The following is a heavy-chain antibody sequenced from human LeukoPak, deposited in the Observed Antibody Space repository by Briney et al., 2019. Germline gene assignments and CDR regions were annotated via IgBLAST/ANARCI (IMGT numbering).Heavy chain of an antibody. CDR2: IKQDGSEK. CDR1: GFTFSSYW. D-gene: IGHD3-9*01. Sequence: PGGSLRLSCAASGFTFSSYWMSWVRQAPGKGLEWAANIKQDGSEKYYVDSVKGRFTISRDNAKNSLYLQMNSLRAEDTAVYYCAREPRGNYDILTGYCDYWGQGTLVTVSS. V-gene: IGHV3-7*03. CDR3: AREPRGNYDILTGYCDY. J-gene: IGHJ4*02.